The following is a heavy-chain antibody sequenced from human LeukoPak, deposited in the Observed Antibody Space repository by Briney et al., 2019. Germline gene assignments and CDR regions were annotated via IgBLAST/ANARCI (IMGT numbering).Heavy chain of an antibody. D-gene: IGHD3-3*01. CDR1: GFTFSSYA. CDR2: FSGSGGST. V-gene: IGHV3-23*01. Sequence: PGGSLRLSCAASGFTFSSYAMSWVRQAPGKGPEWVSTFSGSGGSTYYADSVKGRFTISRDNSENTLYLQMNSLRAEDTAVYYCAKDLTIFGVVLIVLEDDYWGQGPLVTVSS. CDR3: AKDLTIFGVVLIVLEDDY. J-gene: IGHJ4*02.